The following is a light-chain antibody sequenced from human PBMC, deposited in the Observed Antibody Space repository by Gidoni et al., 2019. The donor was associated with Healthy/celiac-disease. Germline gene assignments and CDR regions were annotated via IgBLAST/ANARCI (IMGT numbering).Light chain of an antibody. CDR1: QDISNY. V-gene: IGKV1-33*01. Sequence: DIQMTQSPSSLSVSVGDRVTITCQASQDISNYLNWYQQKPGRAPKLLIYDASDLETGVPSRFSGSGSGTDFTFTISSLQPEDIATYYCQQYDNLPFTFGPGTKEDIK. CDR2: DAS. J-gene: IGKJ3*01. CDR3: QQYDNLPFT.